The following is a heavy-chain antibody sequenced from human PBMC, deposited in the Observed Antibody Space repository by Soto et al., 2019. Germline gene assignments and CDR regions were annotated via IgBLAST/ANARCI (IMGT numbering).Heavy chain of an antibody. Sequence: QVQLVQSGAEVKKPGASVKVPCKASGYTFTSYDINWVRQATGQGLEWMGWMNPNSGNTGYAQKFQGRVTMTRNTSISTAYMELSSLRSEDTAVYYCARGVAYCGGDCYYTWGQGTLVTVSS. CDR2: MNPNSGNT. V-gene: IGHV1-8*01. CDR1: GYTFTSYD. D-gene: IGHD2-21*02. CDR3: ARGVAYCGGDCYYT. J-gene: IGHJ5*02.